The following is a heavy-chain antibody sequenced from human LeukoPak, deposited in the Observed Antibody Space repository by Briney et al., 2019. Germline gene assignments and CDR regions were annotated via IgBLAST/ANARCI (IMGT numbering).Heavy chain of an antibody. CDR1: GYTFTSYA. Sequence: ASVKVSCKASGYTFTSYAMHWVRQAPGQRLEWMGWISAGNGNTKYSQKFQGRVTITRDTSASTAYMELSSLRSEDTAVYYCASATRGVYGMDVWGKGTTVTVSS. J-gene: IGHJ6*04. CDR2: ISAGNGNT. V-gene: IGHV1-3*01. D-gene: IGHD5-24*01. CDR3: ASATRGVYGMDV.